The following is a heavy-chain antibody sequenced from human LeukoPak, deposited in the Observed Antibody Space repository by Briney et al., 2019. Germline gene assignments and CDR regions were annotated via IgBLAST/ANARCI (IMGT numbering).Heavy chain of an antibody. J-gene: IGHJ6*02. V-gene: IGHV1-8*01. Sequence: SVKVSCKASGYTFTSYDINWVRQATGQGLEWMGWMNPNSGNTGYAQKLQGRVTMTRNTSISTAYMELSSLRSEDTAVYYCARVGCSGGSCYLGYYGMDVWGQGTTVTVSS. D-gene: IGHD2-15*01. CDR2: MNPNSGNT. CDR3: ARVGCSGGSCYLGYYGMDV. CDR1: GYTFTSYD.